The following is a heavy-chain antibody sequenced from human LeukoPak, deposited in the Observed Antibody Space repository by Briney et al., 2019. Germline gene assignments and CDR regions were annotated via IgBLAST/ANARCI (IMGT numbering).Heavy chain of an antibody. D-gene: IGHD1-26*01. Sequence: PGGSLSPSCAASGFDFESYTMTWVRQAPGKGLEWVSLISATSSDINYAESVRGRFTITRDNAKNSLFLQMDSLRVEDTAIYYCAKGLFSAFGKYLDSWGQGPLVTVSS. CDR2: ISATSSDI. J-gene: IGHJ4*02. CDR3: AKGLFSAFGKYLDS. CDR1: GFDFESYT. V-gene: IGHV3-21*04.